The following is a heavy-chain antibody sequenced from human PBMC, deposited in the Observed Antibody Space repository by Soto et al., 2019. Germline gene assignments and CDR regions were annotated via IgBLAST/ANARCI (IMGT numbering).Heavy chain of an antibody. CDR2: ISYDGSNK. CDR1: GFTFSSYG. CDR3: AKSGPRGYCTNGVCQYLWFGESSGDY. Sequence: GGSLRLSCAASGFTFSSYGMHWVRQAPGKGLEWVAVISYDGSNKYYADSVKGRFTISRDNSKNTLYLQMNSLRAEETAVYYCAKSGPRGYCTNGVCQYLWFGESSGDYWGQGTLVTVSS. V-gene: IGHV3-30*18. J-gene: IGHJ4*02. D-gene: IGHD2-8*01.